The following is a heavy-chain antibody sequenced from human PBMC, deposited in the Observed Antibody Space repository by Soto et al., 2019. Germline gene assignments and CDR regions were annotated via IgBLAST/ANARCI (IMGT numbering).Heavy chain of an antibody. Sequence: SETLSLTCAVYGGSFSGYYWSWIRQPPGKGLEWIGEINHSGSTNYNPSLKSRVTISVDMSKNQFSLKLSSVTAADTAVYYCARARITIFGVVIIPGRVGYYMDVWGKGTTVTVSS. D-gene: IGHD3-3*01. CDR3: ARARITIFGVVIIPGRVGYYMDV. CDR1: GGSFSGYY. J-gene: IGHJ6*03. CDR2: INHSGST. V-gene: IGHV4-34*01.